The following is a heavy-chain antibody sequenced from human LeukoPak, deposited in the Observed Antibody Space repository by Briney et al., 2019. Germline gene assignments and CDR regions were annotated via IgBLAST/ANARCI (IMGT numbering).Heavy chain of an antibody. J-gene: IGHJ6*02. CDR3: ARDKFANGGYSGYATGYYYYGMDV. D-gene: IGHD5-12*01. V-gene: IGHV1-69*13. Sequence: GASVKVSCKASGGTFSSYAISWVRQAPGQGLEWMGGIIPIFGTANYAQKFQGRVTITADESTSTAYMELSSLRSEDTAVYYCARDKFANGGYSGYATGYYYYGMDVWGQGTTVTVSS. CDR2: IIPIFGTA. CDR1: GGTFSSYA.